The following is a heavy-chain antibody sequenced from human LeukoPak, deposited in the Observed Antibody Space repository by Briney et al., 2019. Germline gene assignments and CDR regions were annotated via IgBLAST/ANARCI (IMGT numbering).Heavy chain of an antibody. J-gene: IGHJ4*02. CDR1: GGTFSSYA. D-gene: IGHD5-18*01. CDR2: IIPIFGTA. V-gene: IGHV1-69*05. CDR3: ARDGRWSGTAMGY. Sequence: SVKVSCKASGGTFSSYAISWVRQAPGQGLEWMGRIIPIFGTANYAQKFQGRVTITTDESTSTAYMELSSLRSEDTAVYYCARDGRWSGTAMGYWGQGTLVTVTS.